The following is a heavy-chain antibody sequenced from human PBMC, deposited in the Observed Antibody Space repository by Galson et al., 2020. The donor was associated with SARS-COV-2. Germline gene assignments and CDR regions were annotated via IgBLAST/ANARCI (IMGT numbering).Heavy chain of an antibody. D-gene: IGHD3-22*01. Sequence: QLGESLKISCAASGFTFSSYGMHWVRQAPGKGLEWVAVIWYDGSNKYYADSVKGRFTISRDNSKNTLYLQMNSLRAEDTAVYYCARASYYYDSSGYFWGGAHFDYWGQGTLVTVSS. CDR3: ARASYYYDSSGYFWGGAHFDY. CDR2: IWYDGSNK. V-gene: IGHV3-33*01. J-gene: IGHJ4*02. CDR1: GFTFSSYG.